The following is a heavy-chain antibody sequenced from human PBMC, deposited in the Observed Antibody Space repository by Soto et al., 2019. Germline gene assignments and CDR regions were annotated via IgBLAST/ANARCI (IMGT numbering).Heavy chain of an antibody. CDR1: GDSFTSRYY. J-gene: IGHJ4*02. D-gene: IGHD1-26*01. V-gene: IGHV4-4*02. Sequence: QVQLRESGPGLVKPSGTLSLTFAVSGDSFTSRYYWIWVRQPPGKGLEWLGEIFQDCNTNYSPSLKRRATLSIARSEYQFSLNLASVTAAETAVYYCAGGDPEAWEILKYWGQGTRFTV. CDR3: AGGDPEAWEILKY. CDR2: IFQDCNT.